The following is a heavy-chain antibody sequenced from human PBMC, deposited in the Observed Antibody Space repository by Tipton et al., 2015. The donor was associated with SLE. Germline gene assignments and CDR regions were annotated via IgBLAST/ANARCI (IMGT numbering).Heavy chain of an antibody. CDR1: GGSISSSSYY. D-gene: IGHD3-10*01. CDR3: ARDTGFLWFREPIGLGYFDL. J-gene: IGHJ2*01. Sequence: LRLSCTVSGGSISSSSYYWGWIRQPPGKGLEWIGSIYYSGSTYYNPSLKSRVTISVDTSKNQFSLKLSSVTAADTAVYYCARDTGFLWFREPIGLGYFDLWGRGTLVTVSS. CDR2: IYYSGST. V-gene: IGHV4-39*07.